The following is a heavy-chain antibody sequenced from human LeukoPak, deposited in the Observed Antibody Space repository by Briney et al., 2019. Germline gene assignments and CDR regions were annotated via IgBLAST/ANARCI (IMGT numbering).Heavy chain of an antibody. CDR1: GYAFTSYG. J-gene: IGHJ6*03. Sequence: ASVKVSCKASGYAFTSYGISWVRQAPGQGLEWMGWISAYNGNTNYAQKLQGRVTMTTDTSTSTAYMELRSLRSDDTAVYYCARGIVVVPAAIIKDYMDVWGKGTTVTVSS. CDR3: ARGIVVVPAAIIKDYMDV. D-gene: IGHD2-2*02. V-gene: IGHV1-18*01. CDR2: ISAYNGNT.